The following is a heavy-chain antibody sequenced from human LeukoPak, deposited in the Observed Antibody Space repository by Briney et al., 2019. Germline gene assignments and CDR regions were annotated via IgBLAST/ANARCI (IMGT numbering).Heavy chain of an antibody. CDR2: IYTSGST. D-gene: IGHD5-18*01. V-gene: IGHV4-61*02. J-gene: IGHJ4*02. CDR1: GGSISSGSYY. CDR3: ARGHMDTAMDR. Sequence: SQTLPLTCTVSGGSISSGSYYWSWIRQPAGKGLEWIGRIYTSGSTNYNPSLKSRVTISVDASKNQFSLKLSSVTAADTAVYYCARGHMDTAMDRWGQGTLVTVSS.